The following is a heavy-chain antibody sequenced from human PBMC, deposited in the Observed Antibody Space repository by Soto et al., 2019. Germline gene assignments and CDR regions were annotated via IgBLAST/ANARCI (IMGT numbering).Heavy chain of an antibody. Sequence: ASVKVSCKASGYTFTSYAMHWVRQAPGQRLEWMGWINAGNGNTKYSQKFQGRVTITRDTSASTAYMELSSLRSEDTAVYYCARMVGSWFEYFQHWGQGTLVTVSS. CDR3: ARMVGSWFEYFQH. D-gene: IGHD6-13*01. CDR2: INAGNGNT. V-gene: IGHV1-3*01. J-gene: IGHJ1*01. CDR1: GYTFTSYA.